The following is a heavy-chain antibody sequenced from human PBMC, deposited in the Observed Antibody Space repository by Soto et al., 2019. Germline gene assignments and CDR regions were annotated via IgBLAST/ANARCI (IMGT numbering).Heavy chain of an antibody. CDR2: INPATGAA. Sequence: QLHLVQSGAVVKKPGASVTVSCSASGYPVTAYYMHWVRQAPGRGLEWMGGINPATGAAKYTQTLRGRVTMSRDTSTSTFFVERGRLTSEAAAVFYCARGGGVGVAGAAAFERWGQGILVAVSS. CDR1: GYPVTAYY. J-gene: IGHJ3*02. D-gene: IGHD6-19*01. CDR3: ARGGGVGVAGAAAFER. V-gene: IGHV1-2*02.